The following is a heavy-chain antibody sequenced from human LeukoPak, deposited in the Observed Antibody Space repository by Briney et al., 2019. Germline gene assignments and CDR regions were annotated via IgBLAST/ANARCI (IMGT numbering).Heavy chain of an antibody. V-gene: IGHV1-3*01. D-gene: IGHD3-22*01. CDR1: GYTFTSYA. Sequence: ASVKVSCKASGYTFTSYAMHWVRQAPGQRLEWMGWINAGNGNTKYSQKFQGRVTITRDTSASTAYMELSSLRSEDTAVYYCARDYLTRYYYDSSGYYYVPGYWGQGTLVTVSS. CDR2: INAGNGNT. CDR3: ARDYLTRYYYDSSGYYYVPGY. J-gene: IGHJ4*02.